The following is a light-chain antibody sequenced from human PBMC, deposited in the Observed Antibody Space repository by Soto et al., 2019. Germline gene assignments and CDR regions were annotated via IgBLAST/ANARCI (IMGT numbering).Light chain of an antibody. V-gene: IGLV2-14*03. J-gene: IGLJ1*01. CDR1: GSDIGAYNF. CDR3: SSYTTRRAPCV. Sequence: LTQPAAVSGSPGQSMTISCTRTGSDIGAYNFVSWYQHHPGKAPKLMIYDVSNRPSGVSNRFSGSKSGNTASLTISGLQAEDEADYYCSSYTTRRAPCVLGTGTKVTVL. CDR2: DVS.